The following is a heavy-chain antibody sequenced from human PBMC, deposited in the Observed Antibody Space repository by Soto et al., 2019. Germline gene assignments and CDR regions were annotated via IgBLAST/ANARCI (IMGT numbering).Heavy chain of an antibody. Sequence: PGGSLRLSCAAFGFTFSSSAMSWVRQAPGKGLEWVSTISTVGTIGANTYYADSVKGRFTISRDNSKNTLYLQMNTLRAEDTAVYSCAKGGKYSSDVLDVWGQGTTVTVSS. CDR1: GFTFSSSA. J-gene: IGHJ6*02. CDR3: AKGGKYSSDVLDV. CDR2: ISTVGTIGANT. D-gene: IGHD6-25*01. V-gene: IGHV3-23*01.